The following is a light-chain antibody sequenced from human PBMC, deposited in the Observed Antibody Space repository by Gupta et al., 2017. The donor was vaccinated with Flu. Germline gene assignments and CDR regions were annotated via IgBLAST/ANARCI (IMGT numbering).Light chain of an antibody. CDR2: EVS. V-gene: IGLV2-14*03. Sequence: QSALTQPASVSGSPGQSIAISCTGTSSDVGGYDYVSWYQQHPDKAPKLMIFEVSNRPSGVSDRFSGSKSGNTASLTISGLQAEDEADYYCSSYTNTGTLVVFDGGTKLTVL. J-gene: IGLJ2*01. CDR1: SSDVGGYDY. CDR3: SSYTNTGTLVV.